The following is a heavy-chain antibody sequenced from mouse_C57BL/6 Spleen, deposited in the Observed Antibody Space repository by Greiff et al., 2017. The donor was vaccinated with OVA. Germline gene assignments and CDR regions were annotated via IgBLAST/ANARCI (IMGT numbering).Heavy chain of an antibody. Sequence: QVQLQQPGAELVRPGSSVKLSCKASGYTFTSYWMHWVKQRPIQGLEWIGNIDPSDSETHYNQKFKDKATLTVDKSSSTAYMQLSSLTSEDSAVYCGTVYGNHGGFAYWGQGTLVTVSA. V-gene: IGHV1-52*01. CDR3: TVYGNHGGFAY. CDR2: IDPSDSET. CDR1: GYTFTSYW. D-gene: IGHD2-1*01. J-gene: IGHJ3*01.